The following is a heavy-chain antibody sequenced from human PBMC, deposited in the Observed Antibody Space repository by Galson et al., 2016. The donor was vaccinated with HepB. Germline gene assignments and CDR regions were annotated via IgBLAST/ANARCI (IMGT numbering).Heavy chain of an antibody. V-gene: IGHV3-23*01. CDR1: GFTFDNYA. J-gene: IGHJ6*02. Sequence: SLRLSCAASGFTFDNYAMSWVRQAPGKGLEWVSSTSGSGTTTHYAESVKGRFTISRDNSNGALYLQMTSLRSEDTAVYYCARDFRDCVTTSCFRSQHYFYYHGLDVWGQGTTVTVSS. CDR3: ARDFRDCVTTSCFRSQHYFYYHGLDV. D-gene: IGHD1-26*01. CDR2: TSGSGTTT.